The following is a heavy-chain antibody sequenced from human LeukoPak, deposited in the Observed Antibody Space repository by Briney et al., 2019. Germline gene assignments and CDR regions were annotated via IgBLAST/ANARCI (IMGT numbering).Heavy chain of an antibody. V-gene: IGHV4-31*03. J-gene: IGHJ3*02. CDR1: GGTISRGGYY. Sequence: SQTLSLTCTVSGGTISRGGYYWSWIRQHPGKGLEWIGYIYYSGSTYYNPSLKSRVTISVDTSKNQFSLKLSSVTAADTAVYYCAINSRKGVAGTFGAFDIWGQGTMVTVSS. CDR2: IYYSGST. CDR3: AINSRKGVAGTFGAFDI. D-gene: IGHD1-14*01.